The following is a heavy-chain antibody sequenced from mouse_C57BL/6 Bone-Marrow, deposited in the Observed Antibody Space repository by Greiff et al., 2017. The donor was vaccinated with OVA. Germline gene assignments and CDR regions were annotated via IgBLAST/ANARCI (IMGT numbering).Heavy chain of an antibody. J-gene: IGHJ4*01. V-gene: IGHV1-15*01. Sequence: QVQLKESGAELVRPGASVTLSCKASGYTFTDYEMHWVKQTPVHGLEWIGAIDPETGGTAYNQKFKGKAILTADKSSSTAYMELRSLTSEDSAVYDCTRKDYDGYNAGYAMDYWGQGTSVTVSS. CDR2: IDPETGGT. D-gene: IGHD2-3*01. CDR1: GYTFTDYE. CDR3: TRKDYDGYNAGYAMDY.